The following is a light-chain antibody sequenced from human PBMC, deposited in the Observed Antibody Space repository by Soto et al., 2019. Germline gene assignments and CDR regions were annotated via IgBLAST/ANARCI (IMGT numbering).Light chain of an antibody. CDR3: HQYNSYSPT. Sequence: DIQITQSPSTLSASVGDRVTITCRASQSVTSWLAWYQQKPGKAPKLLIYDASSLESGVPSRFSGRGSGTEFTLTISSXQPDDFATYYCHQYNSYSPTFGGGTKVDIK. CDR1: QSVTSW. CDR2: DAS. J-gene: IGKJ4*01. V-gene: IGKV1-5*01.